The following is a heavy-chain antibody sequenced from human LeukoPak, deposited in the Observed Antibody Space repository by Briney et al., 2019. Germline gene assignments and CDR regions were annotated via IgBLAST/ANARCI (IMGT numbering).Heavy chain of an antibody. CDR1: GYPFIRYG. D-gene: IGHD1-26*01. CDR3: AKETSGSYIGTCDS. CDR2: ISPYNGNT. Sequence: ASVKVSCKASGYPFIRYGISWVRQAPGQGLEWMGWISPYNGNTNYAQKLQGRVSMTTDTSTSTAYMELRSLRSDDTAVYYCAKETSGSYIGTCDSWGQGTLVTVSS. V-gene: IGHV1-18*01. J-gene: IGHJ4*02.